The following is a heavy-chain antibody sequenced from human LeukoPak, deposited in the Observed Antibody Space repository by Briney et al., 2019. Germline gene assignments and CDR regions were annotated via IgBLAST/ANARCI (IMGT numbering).Heavy chain of an antibody. Sequence: GGSLRLSCAGSGFIFKNVWMTWVRLAPGEGLEWVGRIKTITDGGTTDYAAPVKGRFTISRDDSKNTLYLQMNSLKTEDTAVYYCATRGDYFDNWGQGTLVTVSS. V-gene: IGHV3-15*01. D-gene: IGHD3-16*01. CDR2: IKTITDGGTT. CDR1: GFIFKNVW. CDR3: ATRGDYFDN. J-gene: IGHJ4*02.